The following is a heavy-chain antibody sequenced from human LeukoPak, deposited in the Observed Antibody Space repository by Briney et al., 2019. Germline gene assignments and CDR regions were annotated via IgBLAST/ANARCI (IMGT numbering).Heavy chain of an antibody. V-gene: IGHV1-69*01. Sequence: SVKVSCKASGGTFSSYAISWVRQAPGQGLEWMGGIIPIFGTANYAQKFQGRVTITADESTSTAYVELSSLRSEDTAVYYCARDFVDGYCSGGSCHNWFDPWGQETLVTVSS. J-gene: IGHJ5*02. CDR3: ARDFVDGYCSGGSCHNWFDP. D-gene: IGHD2-15*01. CDR2: IIPIFGTA. CDR1: GGTFSSYA.